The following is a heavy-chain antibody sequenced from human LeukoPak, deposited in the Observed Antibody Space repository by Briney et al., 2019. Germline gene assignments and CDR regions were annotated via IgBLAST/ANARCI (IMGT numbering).Heavy chain of an antibody. CDR2: VSSTSSFI. Sequence: GGSLRLSCAASGFTFSSYSINWVRQAPGKGLEWISCVSSTSSFIYYADSVKGRFTISRDNAKNSLYLQMNSLRAEDTAVYYCARLRSTQLRYLDVDYWGQGTLVTVSS. D-gene: IGHD5-24*01. V-gene: IGHV3-21*01. J-gene: IGHJ4*02. CDR1: GFTFSSYS. CDR3: ARLRSTQLRYLDVDY.